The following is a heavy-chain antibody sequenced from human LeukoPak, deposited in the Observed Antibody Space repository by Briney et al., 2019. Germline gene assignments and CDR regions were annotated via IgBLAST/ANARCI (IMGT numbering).Heavy chain of an antibody. V-gene: IGHV3-66*01. CDR1: GFTVSSNY. J-gene: IGHJ4*02. CDR3: ARDRDYYGSGNDQ. Sequence: QPGGSLRLSCAASGFTVSSNYMSWVRQAPGKGLEWVSVIYSGGSTYYADSVKGRFTISRDNSKNTLYLQMNSLRAEDTAVYHCARDRDYYGSGNDQWGQGTLATVSS. D-gene: IGHD3-10*01. CDR2: IYSGGST.